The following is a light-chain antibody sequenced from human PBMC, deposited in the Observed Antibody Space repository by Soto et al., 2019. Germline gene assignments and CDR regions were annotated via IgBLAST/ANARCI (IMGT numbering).Light chain of an antibody. CDR2: GAS. J-gene: IGKJ1*01. Sequence: EIVMTQSPATLSVSPGERATLSCRASQSVSSNLAWYQQKPGQAPRLLIYGASTRATGIPARFSGSGSGTEFTIKISRMQSEDVEVYYCQQYNNWPGKXGQGTKVDIK. CDR3: QQYNNWPGK. V-gene: IGKV3-15*01. CDR1: QSVSSN.